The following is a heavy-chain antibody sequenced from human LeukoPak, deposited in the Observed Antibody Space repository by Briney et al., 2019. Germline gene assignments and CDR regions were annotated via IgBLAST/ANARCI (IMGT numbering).Heavy chain of an antibody. V-gene: IGHV3-7*01. CDR1: GFTVSSNY. CDR2: IKQDGSVE. Sequence: GGSLRLSCAASGFTVSSNYMSWVRQAPGKGLEWVANIKQDGSVEHYLDSVKGRFTVSRDNAKNSLVLQMNSLRAEDTAVYYCARWAGVTDYWGQGTLVTVSS. J-gene: IGHJ4*02. D-gene: IGHD5-18*01. CDR3: ARWAGVTDY.